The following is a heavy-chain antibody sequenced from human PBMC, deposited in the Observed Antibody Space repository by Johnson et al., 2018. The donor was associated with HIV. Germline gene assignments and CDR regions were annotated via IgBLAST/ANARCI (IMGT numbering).Heavy chain of an antibody. J-gene: IGHJ3*02. CDR2: ISYDGSNK. D-gene: IGHD1-14*01. Sequence: QMHLVASGGGVVQPGRSLRLSCAASGFTFISYAMHWVRQAPGKGLEWVAVISYDGSNKYYADSVQGRFTISRDNSKNTLYLQMNSLRAEDTAVYYCARDQGGNHNAFDIWGQGTMVTVSS. CDR3: ARDQGGNHNAFDI. CDR1: GFTFISYA. V-gene: IGHV3-30*04.